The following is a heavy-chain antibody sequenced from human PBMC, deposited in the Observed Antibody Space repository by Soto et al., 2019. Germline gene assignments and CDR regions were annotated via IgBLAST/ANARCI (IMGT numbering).Heavy chain of an antibody. Sequence: SETLSLTCTVSGGSISSFYWTWIRQPPGNGLEWIGHIFSSGTTNYNPPLKSRVTMSVDTSKNQFSLIMTSVNAAHTAVYYGARSGSFYGYLGSWGQGTVVTVSS. V-gene: IGHV4-59*01. D-gene: IGHD1-26*01. CDR3: ARSGSFYGYLGS. J-gene: IGHJ5*02. CDR2: IFSSGTT. CDR1: GGSISSFY.